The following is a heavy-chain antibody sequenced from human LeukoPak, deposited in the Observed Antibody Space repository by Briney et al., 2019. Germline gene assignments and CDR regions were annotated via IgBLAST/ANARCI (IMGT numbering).Heavy chain of an antibody. CDR3: AREGCSGGSCYRGLFDY. D-gene: IGHD2-15*01. CDR2: ISSNGGST. Sequence: PGGSLRLSCAASGFTFSSYAMHWVRQAPGKGLEYVSAISSNGGSTYYANSVKGRFTISRDNSKNTLYLQMGSLRAEDMAVYYCAREGCSGGSCYRGLFDYWGQGTLVTVSS. CDR1: GFTFSSYA. V-gene: IGHV3-64*01. J-gene: IGHJ4*02.